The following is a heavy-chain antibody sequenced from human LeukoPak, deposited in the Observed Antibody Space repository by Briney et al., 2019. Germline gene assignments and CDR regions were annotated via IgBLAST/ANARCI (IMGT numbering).Heavy chain of an antibody. CDR2: IYYSGST. CDR3: ARARSYLDAFDI. V-gene: IGHV4-59*01. Sequence: SETLSLTCTVSGDSISSYYWSWIRQPPGKGLEWIGYIYYSGSTNYNPSLKSRVTISVDTSKNQFSLKLSSVTTAATAVYYCARARSYLDAFDIWGQGTMVTVSS. D-gene: IGHD1-26*01. CDR1: GDSISSYY. J-gene: IGHJ3*02.